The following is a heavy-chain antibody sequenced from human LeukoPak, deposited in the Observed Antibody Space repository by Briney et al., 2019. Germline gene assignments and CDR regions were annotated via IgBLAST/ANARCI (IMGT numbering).Heavy chain of an antibody. CDR1: GYSISSGSY. J-gene: IGHJ5*02. CDR3: AGQRPLYYYDSSGYFP. D-gene: IGHD3-22*01. V-gene: IGHV4-38-2*01. Sequence: SETLSLTCAVSGYSISSGSYWGWIRQSPGKGLEWIGSIFHSGLAHSNPSLKSRVTISVDTSKNQLSLKLSSVTAADTAVYYCAGQRPLYYYDSSGYFPWGQGTLVTVSS. CDR2: IFHSGLA.